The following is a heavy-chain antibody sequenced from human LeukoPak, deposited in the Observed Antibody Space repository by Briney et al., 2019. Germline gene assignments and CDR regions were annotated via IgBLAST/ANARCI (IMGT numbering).Heavy chain of an antibody. J-gene: IGHJ4*02. CDR3: ARAPNYYDSSGYYYFDY. Sequence: SETLSLTCTVSGGSISSYYWSWIRQPPGKGLEWIGYIYYSGSTNYNPSLKSRVTISVDTSKNQFSLKLSFVTAADTAVYYCARAPNYYDSSGYYYFDYWGQGTLVTVSS. D-gene: IGHD3-22*01. CDR1: GGSISSYY. V-gene: IGHV4-59*01. CDR2: IYYSGST.